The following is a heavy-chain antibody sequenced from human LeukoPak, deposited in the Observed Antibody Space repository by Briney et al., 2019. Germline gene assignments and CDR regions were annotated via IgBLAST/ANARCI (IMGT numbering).Heavy chain of an antibody. CDR3: AKRSDYGDDSNYFDY. Sequence: GGSLRLSCAASGFTFSSYGMHWVRQAPGKGLEWVSATNARGDDTYYADSVKGRFTISRDNSKNTLYLRMNTLRAEDTAVYYCAKRSDYGDDSNYFDYWGQGTLVTVSS. V-gene: IGHV3-23*01. CDR2: TNARGDDT. D-gene: IGHD4-23*01. CDR1: GFTFSSYG. J-gene: IGHJ4*02.